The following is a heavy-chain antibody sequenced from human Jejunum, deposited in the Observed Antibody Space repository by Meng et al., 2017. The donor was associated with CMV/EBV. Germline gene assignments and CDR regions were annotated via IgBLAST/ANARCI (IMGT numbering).Heavy chain of an antibody. D-gene: IGHD6-13*01. Sequence: QVRLQESGPGLVKPSEXLSLTCTVSRGSISSDYWSWIRQPAGKGLEWIGRIYTSGSTNYNPSLKSRVTMSVDTSKTQFSLKLSSVTAADTAVYYCARGPYSSSWSSFDYWGQGTLVTVSS. V-gene: IGHV4-4*07. CDR3: ARGPYSSSWSSFDY. CDR2: IYTSGST. CDR1: RGSISSDY. J-gene: IGHJ4*02.